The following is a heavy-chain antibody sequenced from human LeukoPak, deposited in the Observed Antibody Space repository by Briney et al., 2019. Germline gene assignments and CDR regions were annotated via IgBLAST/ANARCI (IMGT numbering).Heavy chain of an antibody. J-gene: IGHJ4*02. V-gene: IGHV4-61*02. D-gene: IGHD3-10*01. CDR1: GGSISSGSYY. CDR3: ARLSRHGPGSS. CDR2: IYTSGST. Sequence: SETLSLTCTVSGGSISSGSYYWSWIRQPAGKGLEWIGRIYTSGSTNYNPSLKSRVTISVDTSKNQFSLKLSSVTAADTAVYYCARLSRHGPGSSWGQGTLVTVSS.